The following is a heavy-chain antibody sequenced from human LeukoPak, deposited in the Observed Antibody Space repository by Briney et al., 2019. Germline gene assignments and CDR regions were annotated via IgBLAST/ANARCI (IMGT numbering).Heavy chain of an antibody. CDR3: VRGAGPGTPFD. D-gene: IGHD1-1*01. CDR1: GFTFSLSW. Sequence: GGSLRLSCAASGFTFSLSWMHWVRQAPGKGLEWVSSINYDARSRTYADSVKGRLTISRDNAENTLFLQMNSLRAEDSAIYSCVRGAGPGTPFDWGQGILVTVSS. V-gene: IGHV3-74*01. J-gene: IGHJ1*01. CDR2: INYDARSR.